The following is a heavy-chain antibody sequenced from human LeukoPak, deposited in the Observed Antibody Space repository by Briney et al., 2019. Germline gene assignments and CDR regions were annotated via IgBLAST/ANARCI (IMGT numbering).Heavy chain of an antibody. CDR2: LTPGSGNT. D-gene: IGHD2-21*02. CDR1: GYTFTGYY. V-gene: IGHV1-8*02. CDR3: SRGAGAVGDL. J-gene: IGHJ1*01. Sequence: ASVKVSCKASGYTFTGYYIHWVRQAPGQGLEWMGWLTPGSGNTTYAQKFQGRVTMTRDTSISTVYMELSSLTSEDTAVYYCSRGAGAVGDLWGQGTLVTVSS.